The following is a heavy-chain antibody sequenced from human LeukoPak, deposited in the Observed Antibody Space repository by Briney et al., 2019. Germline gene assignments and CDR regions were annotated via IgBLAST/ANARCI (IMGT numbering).Heavy chain of an antibody. CDR2: IYYSGST. Sequence: SETLSLTCTVSGGSISSYYWSWIRQPPGKGLEWIGYIYYSGSTNYNPSLKSRVTISVDTYKNQFTLKLSSVTAADTAVYYCASQSIAAAGRGGYFQHWGQGTLVTVSS. D-gene: IGHD6-13*01. J-gene: IGHJ1*01. CDR3: ASQSIAAAGRGGYFQH. CDR1: GGSISSYY. V-gene: IGHV4-59*01.